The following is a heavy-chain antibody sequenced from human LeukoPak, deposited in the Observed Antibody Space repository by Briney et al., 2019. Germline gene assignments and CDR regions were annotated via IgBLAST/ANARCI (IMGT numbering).Heavy chain of an antibody. CDR2: ISSSSSYI. CDR1: GFTFSSYS. Sequence: GGSLRLSCAASGFTFSSYSMTWIRQAPGRGLEWVSSISSSSSYIYYADSVKGRFTISRDNAKNSLYLQMNSLRAEDTAVYYCARATWDSSGYYYAYWGQGTLVTVSS. J-gene: IGHJ4*02. CDR3: ARATWDSSGYYYAY. D-gene: IGHD3-22*01. V-gene: IGHV3-21*01.